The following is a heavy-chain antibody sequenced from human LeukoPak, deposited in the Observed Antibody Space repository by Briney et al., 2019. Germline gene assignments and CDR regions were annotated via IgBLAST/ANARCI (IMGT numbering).Heavy chain of an antibody. CDR1: GGSFSASH. Sequence: SETLSLTCVMYGGSFSASHWSWVRQPPGRGLEWIGEISQDANEGTNYNPSLKSRVSISVDTSKNQFSLKLSSVTAADTAVYYCARRGYGRNYFDYWGQGALVTVSS. CDR3: ARRGYGRNYFDY. D-gene: IGHD5-18*01. V-gene: IGHV4-34*01. CDR2: ISQDANEGT. J-gene: IGHJ4*02.